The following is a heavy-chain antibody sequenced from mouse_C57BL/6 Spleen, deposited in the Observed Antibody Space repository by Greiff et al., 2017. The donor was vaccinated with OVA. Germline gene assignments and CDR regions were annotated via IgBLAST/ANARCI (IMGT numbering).Heavy chain of an antibody. V-gene: IGHV1-9*01. J-gene: IGHJ4*01. CDR3: ARGDRSGYVDYAMDY. CDR1: GYTFTGYW. D-gene: IGHD3-2*02. Sequence: QVQLKQSGAELMKPGASVKLSCKATGYTFTGYWIEWVKQRPGHGLEWIGEILPGSGSTNYNEKFKGKATFTAATSSNTAYMQISSLTTADSALYYCARGDRSGYVDYAMDYWGQGTSVTVSS. CDR2: ILPGSGST.